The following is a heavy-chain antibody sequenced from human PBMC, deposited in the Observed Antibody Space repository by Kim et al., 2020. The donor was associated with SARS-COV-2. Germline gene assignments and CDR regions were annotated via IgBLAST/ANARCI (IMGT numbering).Heavy chain of an antibody. V-gene: IGHV4-59*01. J-gene: IGHJ3*02. CDR2: IYYSGST. CDR1: GGSISSYY. Sequence: SETLSLTCTVSGGSISSYYWSWIRQPPGKGLEWIGYIYYSGSTNYNPSLKSRVTISVDTSKNQFSLKLSSVTAADTAVYYCARERDYYDSSGYYHDAFDIWGQGTMVTVSS. D-gene: IGHD3-22*01. CDR3: ARERDYYDSSGYYHDAFDI.